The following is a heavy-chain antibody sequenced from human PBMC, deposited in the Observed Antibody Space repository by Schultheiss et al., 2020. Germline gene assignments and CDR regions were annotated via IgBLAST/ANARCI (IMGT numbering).Heavy chain of an antibody. D-gene: IGHD5/OR15-5a*01. J-gene: IGHJ6*02. CDR1: GFTFSSYA. V-gene: IGHV3-15*01. CDR2: IKSKTDGGTT. CDR3: TTSVNYYGMDV. Sequence: GGSLRLSCAASGFTFSSYAMSWVRQAPGKGLEWVGRIKSKTDGGTTDYAAPVKGRFTISRDDSKNTLYLQMNSLKTEDTAVYYCTTSVNYYGMDVWGQGTTVTVSS.